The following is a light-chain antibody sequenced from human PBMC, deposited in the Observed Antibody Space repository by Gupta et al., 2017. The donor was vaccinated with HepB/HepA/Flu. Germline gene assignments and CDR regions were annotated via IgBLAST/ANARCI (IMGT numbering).Light chain of an antibody. V-gene: IGLV1-40*01. CDR2: GNN. Sequence: QSVLTQPPSVSGAPGQNITISCTGRRSNIGAGYDVHWYQQLPGTAPKLLSYGNNNRPSGVPDRFSGSESGTSASLAITGLLAEDEADYYCQSYDSSLSGLVFGGGTKLTV. J-gene: IGLJ2*01. CDR3: QSYDSSLSGLV. CDR1: RSNIGAGYD.